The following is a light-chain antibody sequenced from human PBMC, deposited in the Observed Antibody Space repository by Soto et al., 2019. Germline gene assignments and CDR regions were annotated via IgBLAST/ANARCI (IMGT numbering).Light chain of an antibody. CDR3: SSYTTISTVV. CDR2: EVN. CDR1: SSDVGGYNS. V-gene: IGLV2-14*01. Sequence: QSVLTQPASVSGSPGQSITISCTGTSSDVGGYNSVSWYQQHPGKAPKLMIYEVNNRPSGVSYRFSGSKSGNTASLTISGLQGDDEADYYCSSYTTISTVVFGGGTKLTVL. J-gene: IGLJ2*01.